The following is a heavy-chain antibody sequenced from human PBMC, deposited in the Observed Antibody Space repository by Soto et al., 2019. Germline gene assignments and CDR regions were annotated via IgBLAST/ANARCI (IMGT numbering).Heavy chain of an antibody. J-gene: IGHJ4*02. V-gene: IGHV4-39*07. Sequence: SETLSLTCTVPGGSVTNSSYYWGWIRQSPGKGLEWIGSVYYRGRSYSKSSVKSRVTISVDTSKNQFSLKLSSVTAADTAVYYCASVLWFGESYWGQGTLVTVSS. CDR3: ASVLWFGESY. CDR2: VYYRGRS. CDR1: GGSVTNSSYY. D-gene: IGHD3-10*01.